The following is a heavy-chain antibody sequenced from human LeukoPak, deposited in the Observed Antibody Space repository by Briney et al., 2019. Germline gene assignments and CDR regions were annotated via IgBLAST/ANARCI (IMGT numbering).Heavy chain of an antibody. D-gene: IGHD6-13*01. CDR3: VREDSSSFDY. CDR2: ISGSSNYR. CDR1: GFTFSSYS. Sequence: KPGGSLRLSCAASGFTFSSYSMNWVRQAPGKGLEWVSSISGSSNYRYYADSLKGRFTISRDNAKNSLYLQMNSLRAEDTAVYYCVREDSSSFDYWGQGTLVTVSS. J-gene: IGHJ4*02. V-gene: IGHV3-21*01.